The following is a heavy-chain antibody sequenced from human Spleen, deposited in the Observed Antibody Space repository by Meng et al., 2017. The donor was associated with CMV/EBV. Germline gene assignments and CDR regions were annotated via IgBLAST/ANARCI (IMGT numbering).Heavy chain of an antibody. V-gene: IGHV1-2*02. D-gene: IGHD2-2*01. CDR3: ARDRQGYCSSTSCLVSDYYYYGMDV. CDR1: GYTFTGYY. CDR2: INPNSGGT. J-gene: IGHJ6*02. Sequence: ASVKVSCKASGYTFTGYYMHWVRQAPGQGLEWMGWINPNSGGTNYAQKFQGRVTMTRDTSISTAYMELSRLRSDDTAVYYCARDRQGYCSSTSCLVSDYYYYGMDVWGQGTTVTVSS.